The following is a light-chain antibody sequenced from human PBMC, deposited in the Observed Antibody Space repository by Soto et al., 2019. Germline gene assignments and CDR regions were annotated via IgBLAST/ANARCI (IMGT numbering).Light chain of an antibody. CDR1: QSISNY. CDR2: VAF. V-gene: IGKV1-39*01. J-gene: IGKJ4*01. Sequence: DIQMTQSPSSLSASVGDRVTITCRASQSISNYVNWYQQKPGEAPKLLIYVAFSLQSEVPSRFSGSGSGTEFTLTISSLQPEDIATYFCQQSFSTLLTFGGGTTVEIK. CDR3: QQSFSTLLT.